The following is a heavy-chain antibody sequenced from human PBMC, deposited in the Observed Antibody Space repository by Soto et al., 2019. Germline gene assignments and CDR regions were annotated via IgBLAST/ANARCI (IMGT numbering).Heavy chain of an antibody. J-gene: IGHJ6*02. CDR1: GFTFGDYA. CDR2: IRSKAYGGTT. Sequence: GGSLRLSCTASGFTFGDYAMSWFRQAPGKGLEWVGFIRSKAYGGTTEYAASVKGRFTISRDDSKSIAYLQMNSLKTEDTAVYYCTRGEQQLVSYYYYGMDVWGQGTTVTVSS. D-gene: IGHD6-13*01. CDR3: TRGEQQLVSYYYYGMDV. V-gene: IGHV3-49*03.